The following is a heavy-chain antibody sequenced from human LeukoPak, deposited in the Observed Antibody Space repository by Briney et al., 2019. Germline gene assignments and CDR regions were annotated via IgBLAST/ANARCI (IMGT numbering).Heavy chain of an antibody. Sequence: GGSLRLSCAASGFTFSSHWMHWVSQAPGEGLVWVSRIKSDGSRTTYADSVKGRFTISRDNAKKTLYLQMNSLRAEDTAVYFCAREDYNDSGWYFDLWGRGTLVTVSS. D-gene: IGHD4-17*01. V-gene: IGHV3-74*01. J-gene: IGHJ2*01. CDR3: AREDYNDSGWYFDL. CDR1: GFTFSSHW. CDR2: IKSDGSRT.